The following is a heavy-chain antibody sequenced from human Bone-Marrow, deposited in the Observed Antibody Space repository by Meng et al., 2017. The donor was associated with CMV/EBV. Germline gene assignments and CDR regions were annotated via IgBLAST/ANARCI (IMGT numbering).Heavy chain of an antibody. CDR1: GFTVSSNY. D-gene: IGHD5-24*01. V-gene: IGHV3-66*02. Sequence: GESLKISCAASGFTVSSNYMSWVRQAPGKGLEWVSVIYSGGSTYYADSVKGRFTISRDNSKNTLYLQMNSLGAEDTAVYYCARATEYWGQGTLVTVSS. J-gene: IGHJ4*02. CDR2: IYSGGST. CDR3: ARATEY.